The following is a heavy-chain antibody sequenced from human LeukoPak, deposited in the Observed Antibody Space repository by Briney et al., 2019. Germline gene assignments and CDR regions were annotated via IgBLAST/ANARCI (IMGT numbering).Heavy chain of an antibody. Sequence: GGTLSLSCAASGFTFDDYAMHWVRQAPGKGLEWVWLISRDGGSKYYADSVRGRFTFSRANSKHSLHLQMNSLSTEDTALYYCAEGNPLDYWGQGTLVTASS. V-gene: IGHV3-43*02. CDR2: ISRDGGSK. J-gene: IGHJ4*02. CDR1: GFTFDDYA. CDR3: AEGNPLDY.